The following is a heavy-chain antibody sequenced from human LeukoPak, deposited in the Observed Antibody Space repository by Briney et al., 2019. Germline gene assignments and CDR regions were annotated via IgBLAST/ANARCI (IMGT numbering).Heavy chain of an antibody. J-gene: IGHJ4*02. V-gene: IGHV4-34*01. CDR2: INHSGST. CDR1: GGSFSGYY. Sequence: SETLSLTCAVYGGSFSGYYWSWIRQPPGTGLEWIGEINHSGSTNYNPSLKSRVTVSVDTSKNQFSLKLSSVTAADTAVYYCARTPGLYGPQYFDYWGQGTLVTVSS. D-gene: IGHD3-10*01. CDR3: ARTPGLYGPQYFDY.